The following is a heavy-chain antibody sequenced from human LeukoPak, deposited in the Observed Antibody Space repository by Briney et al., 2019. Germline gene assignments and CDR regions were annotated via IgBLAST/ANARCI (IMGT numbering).Heavy chain of an antibody. V-gene: IGHV4-34*01. Sequence: SETLSLTCAVYGGSFSGYYWSWIRQPPGKGLEWIGEINHSGSTNYNPSLKSRVTISVDTSKNQFSLKLSSVTAADTAVYYCGRVPRHIVVVTAIPYWFDPWGQGTLVTVSS. J-gene: IGHJ5*02. CDR2: INHSGST. CDR1: GGSFSGYY. D-gene: IGHD2-21*02. CDR3: GRVPRHIVVVTAIPYWFDP.